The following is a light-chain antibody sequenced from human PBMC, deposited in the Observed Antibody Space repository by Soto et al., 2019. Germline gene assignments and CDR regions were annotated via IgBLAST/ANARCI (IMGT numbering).Light chain of an antibody. J-gene: IGKJ5*01. CDR1: QSVSTN. Sequence: EIVVTQSPATLSVSPGERATLSCRASQSVSTNLAWYQQKPGQAPRLLIFGASTRATGIPARFSGSGSGTEFTLTISSLQSEDFAVYYCKQYNTWPPITFGPGTRLDIK. CDR3: KQYNTWPPIT. V-gene: IGKV3-15*01. CDR2: GAS.